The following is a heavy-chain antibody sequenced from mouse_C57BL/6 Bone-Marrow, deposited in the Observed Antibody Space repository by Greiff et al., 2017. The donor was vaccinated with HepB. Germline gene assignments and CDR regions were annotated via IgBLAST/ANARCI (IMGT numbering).Heavy chain of an antibody. CDR2: INPDSSTI. J-gene: IGHJ1*03. CDR3: ARQDYLYSNYDWYFDV. V-gene: IGHV4-1*01. D-gene: IGHD2-5*01. Sequence: GVDFSRYWMSWVRRAPGKGLEWIGEINPDSSTINYAPSLKDKFIISRDNAKNTLYLQMSKVRSEDTALYYCARQDYLYSNYDWYFDVWGTGTTVTVSS. CDR1: GVDFSRYW.